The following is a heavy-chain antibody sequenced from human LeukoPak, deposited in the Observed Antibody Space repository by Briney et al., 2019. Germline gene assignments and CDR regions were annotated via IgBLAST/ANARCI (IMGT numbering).Heavy chain of an antibody. J-gene: IGHJ4*02. CDR2: IWYDGSNK. D-gene: IGHD3-9*01. CDR3: AKSGLFTRVYFDY. CDR1: GFTFSSYG. V-gene: IGHV3-33*06. Sequence: PGGSLRLSCAASGFTFSSYGMHWVRQAPGKGLEWVAVIWYDGSNKYYADSVKGRFTISRDNSKNTLYLQMNSLRAEDTAVYYCAKSGLFTRVYFDYWGQGTLVTVSS.